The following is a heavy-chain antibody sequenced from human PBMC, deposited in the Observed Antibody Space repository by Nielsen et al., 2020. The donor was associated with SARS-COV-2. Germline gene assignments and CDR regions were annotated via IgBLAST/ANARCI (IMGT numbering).Heavy chain of an antibody. CDR2: IIPIFGTA. D-gene: IGHD3-22*01. CDR3: ARAGEPRYYDSSGYSYYGMDV. Sequence: SVKVSCKASGGTFSSYAISWVRQAPGQGPEWMGGIIPIFGTANYAQKFQGRVTITADESTSTAYMELSSLRSEDTAVYYCARAGEPRYYDSSGYSYYGMDVWGQGTTVTVSS. V-gene: IGHV1-69*13. CDR1: GGTFSSYA. J-gene: IGHJ6*02.